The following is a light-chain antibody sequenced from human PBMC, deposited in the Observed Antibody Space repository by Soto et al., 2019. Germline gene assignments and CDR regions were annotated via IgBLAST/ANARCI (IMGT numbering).Light chain of an antibody. CDR3: QQYKSWPPIT. V-gene: IGKV3D-15*01. J-gene: IGKJ5*01. CDR2: GAF. Sequence: EIVMTQSPATLSVSPGERATLSCRASQSVRSHVVWYQQKPGQAPRLLIYGAFNRATGIPARFSGSGSGTEFTLSISSLQSEDFAVYYCQQYKSWPPITFGQGTRLEIK. CDR1: QSVRSH.